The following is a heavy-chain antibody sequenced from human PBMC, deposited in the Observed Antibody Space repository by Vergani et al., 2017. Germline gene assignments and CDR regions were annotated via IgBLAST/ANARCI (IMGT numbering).Heavy chain of an antibody. Sequence: EVQMVESGGGLVQPGRSLRLSCKASGFNFGGFAMHWVRQVPGKGPEWVSGISWNSDTIDYADSVKGRFSISRDNAKSSLYLQMDSLRLEDTAVYYCATHPPVEMDNNAPSRAGYWGQGTLVTVSS. V-gene: IGHV3-9*01. CDR1: GFNFGGFA. D-gene: IGHD5-24*01. CDR2: ISWNSDTI. J-gene: IGHJ4*02. CDR3: ATHPPVEMDNNAPSRAGY.